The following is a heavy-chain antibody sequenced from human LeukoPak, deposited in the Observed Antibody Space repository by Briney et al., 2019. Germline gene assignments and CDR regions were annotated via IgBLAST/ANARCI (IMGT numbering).Heavy chain of an antibody. Sequence: PGGSLRLSCAASGFTFSSYWMSWIRQAPGKGLEWVANIQQDGSEKYYVDFVKGRFTISRDNAKNSLYLQMNSLRAEDTAVYYCAKDRSGSGSYLPVVDPAYWGQGTLVTVSS. CDR3: AKDRSGSGSYLPVVDPAY. V-gene: IGHV3-7*01. CDR2: IQQDGSEK. D-gene: IGHD1-26*01. CDR1: GFTFSSYW. J-gene: IGHJ4*02.